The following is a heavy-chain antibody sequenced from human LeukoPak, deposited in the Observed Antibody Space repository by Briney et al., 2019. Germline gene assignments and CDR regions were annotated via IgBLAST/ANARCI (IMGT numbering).Heavy chain of an antibody. CDR2: IKSDGSDP. J-gene: IGHJ6*02. CDR3: AKDRDPMPSRGMDV. D-gene: IGHD2-2*01. CDR1: GFTFSSYW. V-gene: IGHV3-74*01. Sequence: GGSLRHSCAASGFTFSSYWMHWVRQGPGKGLVWVSRIKSDGSDPSYADSVKGRFMISRDNAKSTLCLQMNSLRAEDTAVYYCAKDRDPMPSRGMDVWGQGTTVAVSS.